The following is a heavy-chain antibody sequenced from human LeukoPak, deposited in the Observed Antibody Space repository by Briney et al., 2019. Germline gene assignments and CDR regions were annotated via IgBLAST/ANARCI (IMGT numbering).Heavy chain of an antibody. CDR3: ARDSGGSRYNDWFDP. D-gene: IGHD2-15*01. J-gene: IGHJ5*01. V-gene: IGHV4-38-2*02. Sequence: PSETLSLTCAVSGHSISIGYYWGWIRQPPGKGLQWIGNIYHSGTSYSNPSLKSRLTMSVDTSKNQFSLKLSSATAADTAVYYCARDSGGSRYNDWFDPWGQGTLVTVSS. CDR1: GHSISIGYY. CDR2: IYHSGTS.